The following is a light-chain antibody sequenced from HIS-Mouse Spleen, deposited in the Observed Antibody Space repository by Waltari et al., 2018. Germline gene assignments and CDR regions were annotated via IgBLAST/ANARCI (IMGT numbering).Light chain of an antibody. CDR1: QSISSY. V-gene: IGKV1-39*01. J-gene: IGKJ2*01. Sequence: DIQMTQSPSSLSASVGDRVTITFRASQSISSYLNWYQQKTGKAPKLLIYAASSVQSGVPSRFSGSGSGTDFTLTISSLQPEDFATCYCQQSYSTLMYTFGQGTKLEIK. CDR2: AAS. CDR3: QQSYSTLMYT.